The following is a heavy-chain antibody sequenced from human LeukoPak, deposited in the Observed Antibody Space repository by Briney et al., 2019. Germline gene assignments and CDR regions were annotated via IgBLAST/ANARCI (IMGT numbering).Heavy chain of an antibody. V-gene: IGHV3-23*01. D-gene: IGHD6-13*01. CDR3: AIREPIGY. J-gene: IGHJ4*02. Sequence: GGSLRLSCAASGFSFANSVISWIRQAPGKGLEWVSAISGSGDRTDYADSVRGRFTISRDNSKSTLYLQMNSLRVEDTAIYYCAIREPIGYWGQGSLVTVSP. CDR2: ISGSGDRT. CDR1: GFSFANSV.